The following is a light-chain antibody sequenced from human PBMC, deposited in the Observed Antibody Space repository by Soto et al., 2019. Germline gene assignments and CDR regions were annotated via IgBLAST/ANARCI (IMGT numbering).Light chain of an antibody. CDR3: QQYNSYSST. Sequence: DVQMTQSPSTLSASVGDRFTITCRASQSISSWLAWYQQKPVKAPKLLIYDASSLESGVPSRFSGSGSGTEFTLTISSLQPDDFATYYCQQYNSYSSTFGQGTKVDIK. CDR2: DAS. V-gene: IGKV1-5*01. J-gene: IGKJ1*01. CDR1: QSISSW.